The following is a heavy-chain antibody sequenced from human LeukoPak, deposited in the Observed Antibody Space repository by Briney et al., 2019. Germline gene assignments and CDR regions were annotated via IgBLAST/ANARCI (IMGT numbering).Heavy chain of an antibody. D-gene: IGHD6-25*01. CDR2: MNPNSGNA. CDR3: ARGRADYYYYYYMDV. V-gene: IGHV1-8*03. J-gene: IGHJ6*03. CDR1: GYTFTSYD. Sequence: ASVKVSCKASGYTFTSYDINWVRQATGQGLEWMGWMNPNSGNAGYAQKFQGRVTITRNTSISTAYMELSSLRSEDTAVYYCARGRADYYYYYYMDVWGKGTTVTVSS.